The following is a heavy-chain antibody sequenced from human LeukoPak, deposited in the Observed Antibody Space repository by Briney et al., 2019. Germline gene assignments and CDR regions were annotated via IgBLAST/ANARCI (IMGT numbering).Heavy chain of an antibody. CDR2: ISYDGSNK. D-gene: IGHD3-10*01. V-gene: IGHV3-30-3*01. J-gene: IGHJ4*02. Sequence: GGSLRLSCAASGFTFSSYAMHWVRRAAGKGLEWVAVISYDGSNKYYADSVKGRFTISRDNSKNTLYLQMNSLRAEDTAVYYCARGSWRLVRGAASFESWGQGTLVTVSS. CDR3: ARGSWRLVRGAASFES. CDR1: GFTFSSYA.